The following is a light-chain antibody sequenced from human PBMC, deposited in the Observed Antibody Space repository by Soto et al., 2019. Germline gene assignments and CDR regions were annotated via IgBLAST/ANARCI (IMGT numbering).Light chain of an antibody. CDR3: QKRSNWPPT. Sequence: EIVLTQSPATLSLSPGERATLSCRASQSVSSYLAWYQQKPGQAPRLLIYDASNRATGIPARFSGSGSGTDFTLTISITEPEDFVVYYCQKRSNWPPTFGGGTKVEIK. V-gene: IGKV3-11*01. CDR2: DAS. J-gene: IGKJ4*01. CDR1: QSVSSY.